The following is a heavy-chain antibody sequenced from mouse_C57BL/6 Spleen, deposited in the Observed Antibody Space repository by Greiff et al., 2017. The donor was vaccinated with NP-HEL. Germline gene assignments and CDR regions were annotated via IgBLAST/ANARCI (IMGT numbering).Heavy chain of an antibody. J-gene: IGHJ2*01. CDR1: GFTFSSYA. CDR3: ARYYDGYVDFDY. CDR2: ISDGGSYT. V-gene: IGHV5-4*01. D-gene: IGHD2-3*01. Sequence: EVQLVESGGGLVKPGGSLKLSCAASGFTFSSYAMSWVRQTPEKRLEWVATISDGGSYTYYPDNVKGRFTISRDNAKNNLYLQMSHLKSEDTAMYYCARYYDGYVDFDYWGQGTTLTVSS.